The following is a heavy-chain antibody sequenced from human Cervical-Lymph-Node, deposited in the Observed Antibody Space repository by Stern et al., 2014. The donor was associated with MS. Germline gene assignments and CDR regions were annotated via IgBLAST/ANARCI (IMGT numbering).Heavy chain of an antibody. J-gene: IGHJ4*02. CDR2: ITNVGST. V-gene: IGHV3-53*01. Sequence: EEQLVESGGGVIQPGGSLRLSCTASGFTVSRDYMTRVAQAPAKGLEWVSLITNVGSTFYTDSVKGRFTISRDDSKNTVYLHMTSLRAEDTAMYYCARDTSSPERSDWWGQGTLVTVSS. CDR1: GFTVSRDY. CDR3: ARDTSSPERSDW. D-gene: IGHD1-1*01.